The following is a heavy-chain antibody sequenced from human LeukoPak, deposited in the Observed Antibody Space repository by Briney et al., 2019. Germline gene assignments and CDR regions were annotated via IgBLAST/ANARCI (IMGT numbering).Heavy chain of an antibody. V-gene: IGHV1-2*02. D-gene: IGHD3-10*01. CDR3: SRDRFVGGSSYWFDS. Sequence: ASVKVSCKASGYTFTGYYMHWVRQAPGQGLEWMGWINPNSGGTNYAQKFQGRVTMTRDTSISTAYMELSRLRSDDTAVYYCSRDRFVGGSSYWFDSWGQGTLVTVSS. CDR1: GYTFTGYY. J-gene: IGHJ5*01. CDR2: INPNSGGT.